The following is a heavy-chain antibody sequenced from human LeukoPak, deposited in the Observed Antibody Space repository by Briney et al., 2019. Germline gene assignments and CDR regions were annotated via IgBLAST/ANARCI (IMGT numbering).Heavy chain of an antibody. V-gene: IGHV3-23*01. CDR1: GFTFTTYA. D-gene: IGHD5-12*01. CDR3: AKDNDPRAYSAYDSYDY. J-gene: IGHJ4*02. Sequence: GGSLRLSCAASGFTFTTYAMSWVRQAPGKGLEWVSAISNTGDSTYHADSVKGRFTISRDNSKNTLLLQMNSLRAEDTAVYYCAKDNDPRAYSAYDSYDYWGQGTLVTVSS. CDR2: ISNTGDST.